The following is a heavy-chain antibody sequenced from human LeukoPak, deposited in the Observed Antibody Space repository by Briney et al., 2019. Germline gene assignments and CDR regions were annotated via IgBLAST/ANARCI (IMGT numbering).Heavy chain of an antibody. Sequence: SETLSLTCAVYGGSFSGYYWSWIRQPPGKRLEWIGEINHSGSTNYNPSLKSRVTISVDTSKNQFSLKLSSVTAADTAVYYCESYYYDSSGYYDAFDIWGQGTMVTVSS. J-gene: IGHJ3*02. D-gene: IGHD3-22*01. V-gene: IGHV4-34*01. CDR1: GGSFSGYY. CDR2: INHSGST. CDR3: ESYYYDSSGYYDAFDI.